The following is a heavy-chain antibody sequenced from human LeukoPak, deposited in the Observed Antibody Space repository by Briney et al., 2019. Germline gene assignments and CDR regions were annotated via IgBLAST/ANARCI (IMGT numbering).Heavy chain of an antibody. CDR3: AKEVSVYGDYWGGPDY. CDR1: GLTFSSYA. D-gene: IGHD4-17*01. V-gene: IGHV3-23*01. Sequence: GSLRLSCAASGLTFSSYAMSWVRQAPGKGLEWVSAISGSGGSTYYADSVKGRFTISRDNSKDTLYLQMNSLRAEDTAVYYCAKEVSVYGDYWGGPDYWGQGTLVTVSS. J-gene: IGHJ4*02. CDR2: ISGSGGST.